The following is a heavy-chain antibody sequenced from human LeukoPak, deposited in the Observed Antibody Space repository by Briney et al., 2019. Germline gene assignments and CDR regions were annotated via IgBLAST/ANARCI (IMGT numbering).Heavy chain of an antibody. CDR1: GFTVSNNY. D-gene: IGHD4-11*01. J-gene: IGHJ3*02. V-gene: IGHV3-11*04. CDR2: ISSSGSTI. Sequence: PGGSLRLSCAASGFTVSNNYMSWVRQAPGKGLEWVSYISSSGSTIYYADSVKGRFTISRDNAKNSLYLQMNSLRAEDTAVYYCAREMTTVDDAAFDIWGQGTMVTVSS. CDR3: AREMTTVDDAAFDI.